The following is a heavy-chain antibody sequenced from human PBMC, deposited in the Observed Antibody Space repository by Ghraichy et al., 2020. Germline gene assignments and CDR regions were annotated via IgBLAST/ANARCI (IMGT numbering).Heavy chain of an antibody. CDR2: INPNSGGT. D-gene: IGHD2-15*01. CDR3: ARDFTKLRYCSGGNCYPGY. J-gene: IGHJ4*02. Sequence: ASVKVSCKTSGYTFIASDTHWVRQAPGQGLEWMGWINPNSGGTNFAQKLQGRVTMTRDTSISTAYMELSSLRSDDTAIYYCARDFTKLRYCSGGNCYPGYWGQGTLVTVSS. CDR1: GYTFIASD. V-gene: IGHV1-2*02.